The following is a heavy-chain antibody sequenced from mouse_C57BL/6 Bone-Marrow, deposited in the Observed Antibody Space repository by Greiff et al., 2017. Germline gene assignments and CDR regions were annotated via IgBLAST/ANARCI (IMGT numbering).Heavy chain of an antibody. J-gene: IGHJ2*01. CDR2: IYPGDGDT. D-gene: IGHD1-1*01. CDR1: GYAFSSSW. CDR3: ARENYYGSKGY. Sequence: QVQLQQSGPELVKPGASVKISCKASGYAFSSSWMNWVKKRPGKGLEWIGRIYPGDGDTNYNGKFKGKATLTADKSSSTAYMQLSSLTSEDSAVYFCARENYYGSKGYWGQGTTLTVSS. V-gene: IGHV1-82*01.